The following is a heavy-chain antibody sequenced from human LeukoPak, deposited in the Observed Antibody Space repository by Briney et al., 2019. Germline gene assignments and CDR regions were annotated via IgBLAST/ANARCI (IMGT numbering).Heavy chain of an antibody. CDR1: GYTFVGSY. CDR3: ARVSEELVIDH. Sequence: ASVKVSCQASGYTFVGSYMHWVRQAPGQGLEWMGWINPNSGGTNYAQKFQGRVTMTRDTSISTAYMKLSSLRSDDTAVYYCARVSEELVIDHWGQGTLVTVS. D-gene: IGHD2-8*02. V-gene: IGHV1-2*02. CDR2: INPNSGGT. J-gene: IGHJ4*02.